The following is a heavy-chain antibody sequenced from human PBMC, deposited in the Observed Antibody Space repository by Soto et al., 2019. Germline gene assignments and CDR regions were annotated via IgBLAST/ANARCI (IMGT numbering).Heavy chain of an antibody. J-gene: IGHJ6*02. CDR3: ARNMDYYYGPGSGYGHGV. D-gene: IGHD3-10*01. CDR1: GYTFTAYY. Sequence: QVQLVQSGAEVKEPGDSVRVSCEASGYTFTAYYIHWVRQAPGQGLEWMGWINPKFGDTTYAQDFQGRLTLTRDMSISTVYMDLSRLTSDDTAIYYCARNMDYYYGPGSGYGHGVWGQGTTVNVFS. CDR2: INPKFGDT. V-gene: IGHV1-2*02.